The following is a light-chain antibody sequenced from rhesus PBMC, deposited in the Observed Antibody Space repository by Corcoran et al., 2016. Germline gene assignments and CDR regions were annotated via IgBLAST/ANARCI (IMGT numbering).Light chain of an antibody. CDR3: QQHNSYPLT. Sequence: DIQMTQSPSSLSASVGDTVTITCRARQAISNYLAWYQQKTGKAPKPLIYSASKLESGVPSRFSGSGSGTDFTLTISSLPPEDFATYYCQQHNSYPLTFGGGTKVEIK. CDR2: SAS. V-gene: IGKV1S14*01. CDR1: QAISNY. J-gene: IGKJ4*01.